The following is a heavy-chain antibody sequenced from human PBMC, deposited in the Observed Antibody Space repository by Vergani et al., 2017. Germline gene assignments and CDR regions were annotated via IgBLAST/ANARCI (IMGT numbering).Heavy chain of an antibody. D-gene: IGHD6-13*01. Sequence: QVQLQESGPGVVKPSQTLSLTCAVSGGSISSGDHCWTWIRQRPGKGLEWIGYIFYSGTTYDNPSLRSRLTISVDTSQNQFSLKLRSVTAADTAVYYCARHGYSSSWYDCWGQGTLVTVSS. J-gene: IGHJ5*01. V-gene: IGHV4-31*11. CDR1: GGSISSGDHC. CDR3: ARHGYSSSWYDC. CDR2: IFYSGTT.